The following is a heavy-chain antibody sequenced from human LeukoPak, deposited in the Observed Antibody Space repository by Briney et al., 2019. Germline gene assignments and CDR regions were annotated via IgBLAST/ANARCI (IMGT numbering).Heavy chain of an antibody. J-gene: IGHJ5*02. CDR3: AKVGYSYGYHNWFDP. CDR1: GGSFSGYY. V-gene: IGHV3-23*01. Sequence: ETLSLTCAVYGGSFSGYYWSWIRQPPGKGLEWVSVISGRDDTTFYADSVKGRFTISRDNSKNTLYLQMNSLRAEDTAVYYCAKVGYSYGYHNWFDPWGQGTLVTVSS. D-gene: IGHD5-18*01. CDR2: ISGRDDTT.